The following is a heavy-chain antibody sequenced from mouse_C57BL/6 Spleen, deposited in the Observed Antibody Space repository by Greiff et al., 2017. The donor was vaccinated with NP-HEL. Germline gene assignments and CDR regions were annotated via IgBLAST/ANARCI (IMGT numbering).Heavy chain of an antibody. Sequence: DVKLVESGGGLVKPGGSLKLSCAASGFTFSSYALSWVRQTPEKRLEWVATISDGGSYTSYPDNVKGRFTISRDNAKNNLYLQMSHLKSEDTAMYYCARDIGDAFAYWGQGTLVTVSA. CDR2: ISDGGSYT. D-gene: IGHD3-1*01. J-gene: IGHJ3*01. CDR1: GFTFSSYA. CDR3: ARDIGDAFAY. V-gene: IGHV5-4*01.